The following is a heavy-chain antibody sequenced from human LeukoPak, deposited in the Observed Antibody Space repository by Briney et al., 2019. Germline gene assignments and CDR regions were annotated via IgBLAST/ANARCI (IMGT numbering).Heavy chain of an antibody. CDR2: IHPSGRT. J-gene: IGHJ4*02. CDR3: STCEAFVSGGFDF. V-gene: IGHV4-39*01. Sequence: SETLSLTCTVSGGSIGSFDYYWNWVRLPPGKGLEWIGSIHPSGRTYYNPSLKSRVTVSVDTSRNQFSLTLTSVTATDTAIYYCSTCEAFVSGGFDFWGQGALLTVSS. D-gene: IGHD6-19*01. CDR1: GGSIGSFDYY.